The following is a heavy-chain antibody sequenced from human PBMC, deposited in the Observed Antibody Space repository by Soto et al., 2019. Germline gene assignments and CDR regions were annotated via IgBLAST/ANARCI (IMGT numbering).Heavy chain of an antibody. J-gene: IGHJ4*02. D-gene: IGHD3-10*01. CDR1: GLTFGSRA. CDR2: ITDPGGDA. Sequence: EVQLLESGGDLKQPGGSLRLSCVASGLTFGSRAMSWVRQAPGEGLQWGSTITDPGGDAKYADSVRGRFVISRDNSKKTLYLQMTSLTAEDSAMYYCARGSTDSYPGSRIFDFWGRGTLVTVSS. V-gene: IGHV3-23*01. CDR3: ARGSTDSYPGSRIFDF.